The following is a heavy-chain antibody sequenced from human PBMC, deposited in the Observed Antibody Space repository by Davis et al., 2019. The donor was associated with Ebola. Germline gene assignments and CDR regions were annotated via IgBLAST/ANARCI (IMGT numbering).Heavy chain of an antibody. J-gene: IGHJ3*02. CDR2: MSYDGSNK. D-gene: IGHD4-23*01. V-gene: IGHV3-30-3*01. CDR1: GFTFSSYA. CDR3: ARRDFDGGDPDDAFDM. Sequence: GESLKISCVVSGFTFSSYAMHWVRQAPGKGLEWVAVMSYDGSNKYYADSVKGRFTISRDNSRNTLYLHMNSLRAEDTAVYYCARRDFDGGDPDDAFDMWGQGTMVTVSS.